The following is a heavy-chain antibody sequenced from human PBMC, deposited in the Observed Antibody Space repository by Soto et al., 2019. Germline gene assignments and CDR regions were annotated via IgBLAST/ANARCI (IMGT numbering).Heavy chain of an antibody. CDR3: ARSKSPYYDSSGYYDYFDY. CDR2: IYYSGST. D-gene: IGHD3-22*01. J-gene: IGHJ4*02. V-gene: IGHV4-30-4*01. CDR1: GGSISSGDHY. Sequence: SETLSLTCTVSGGSISSGDHYWSWIRQPPGKGLEWIGYIYYSGSTYYNPSLKSRVTISVDTSKNQFSLKLSSVTAADTAVYYCARSKSPYYDSSGYYDYFDYWGQRTLVTVSS.